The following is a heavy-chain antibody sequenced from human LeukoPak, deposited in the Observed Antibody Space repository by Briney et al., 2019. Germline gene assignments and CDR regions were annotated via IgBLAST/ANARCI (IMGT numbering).Heavy chain of an antibody. CDR2: IYHSGST. J-gene: IGHJ1*01. CDR3: ARSQDYYDSKGGTMDYFQH. V-gene: IGHV4-30-2*01. Sequence: ASQTLSLTCAVSGGSISSGGYSWSWIRQPPGKGLEWIGYIYHSGSTYYNPSLKSRVTISVDRSKNQFSLKLSSVTAADTAVYYCARSQDYYDSKGGTMDYFQHWGQGTLVTVSS. D-gene: IGHD3-22*01. CDR1: GGSISSGGYS.